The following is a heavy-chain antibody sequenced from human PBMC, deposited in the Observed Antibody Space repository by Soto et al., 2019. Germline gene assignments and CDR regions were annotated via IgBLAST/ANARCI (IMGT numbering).Heavy chain of an antibody. Sequence: ASVKVSCKASGYTFTSYGISWVRQAPGQGLEWMGWISAYNGNTNYAQKLQGRVTMTTDTSTSTAYMELRSLRSDDTAGYYCARGYSSSWYNWFDPWGQGTLVTVSS. J-gene: IGHJ5*02. CDR3: ARGYSSSWYNWFDP. CDR2: ISAYNGNT. CDR1: GYTFTSYG. V-gene: IGHV1-18*01. D-gene: IGHD6-13*01.